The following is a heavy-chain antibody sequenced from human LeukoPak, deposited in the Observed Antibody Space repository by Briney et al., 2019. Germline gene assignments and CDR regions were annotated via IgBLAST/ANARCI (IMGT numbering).Heavy chain of an antibody. J-gene: IGHJ4*02. CDR3: AKIPSYYVDSSGYSKFDY. D-gene: IGHD3-22*01. V-gene: IGHV3-23*01. CDR1: GFTFSSYA. Sequence: PGGSLRLSCAASGFTFSSYAMSWVRQAPGKGLEWVSAISGSGISTYYADSVKGRFTISRDNSKNTLYLQMNSLRAEDTALYYCAKIPSYYVDSSGYSKFDYWGQGTLLTVSS. CDR2: ISGSGIST.